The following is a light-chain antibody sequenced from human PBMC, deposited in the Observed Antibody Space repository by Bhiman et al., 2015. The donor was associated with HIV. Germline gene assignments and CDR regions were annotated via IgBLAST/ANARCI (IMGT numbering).Light chain of an antibody. CDR3: QSYDRSLSAWV. CDR2: DNN. Sequence: QSVLTQPPSVSAAPGQKVTISCSGSSSNIGNNYVSWYQQFPGTAPKLLISDNNKRPSGIPDRFSGSQSGTSGSLAITGLQAEDEADYYCQSYDRSLSAWVFGGGTKLTVL. CDR1: SSNIGNNY. V-gene: IGLV1-51*01. J-gene: IGLJ3*02.